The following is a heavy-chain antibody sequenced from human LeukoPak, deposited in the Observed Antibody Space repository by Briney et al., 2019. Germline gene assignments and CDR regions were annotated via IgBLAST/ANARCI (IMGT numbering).Heavy chain of an antibody. D-gene: IGHD2-2*01. V-gene: IGHV4-4*07. CDR3: ARSGSSTSLNDAFDI. Sequence: SSETLSLTCTVSGGSISSYYWSWIRQPAGKGLEWIGRIYTSGSTNYNPSLKSRVTMSVDTSKNQFSLKLSSVTAADTAVYYCARSGSSTSLNDAFDIWGQGTMVTVSS. CDR2: IYTSGST. J-gene: IGHJ3*02. CDR1: GGSISSYY.